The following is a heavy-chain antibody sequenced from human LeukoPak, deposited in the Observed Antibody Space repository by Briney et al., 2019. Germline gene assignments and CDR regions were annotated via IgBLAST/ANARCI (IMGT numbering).Heavy chain of an antibody. V-gene: IGHV3-74*01. CDR3: ATEACSAGACYFDY. CDR2: INSDGSST. D-gene: IGHD2-15*01. J-gene: IGHJ4*02. Sequence: PGGSLRLSCTASGFTFSTYWMHWVRQAPGKGLVWVSRINSDGSSTSYADSVKGRFTISRDNAKNTLYQQMNSVGAEDKDMYYCATEACSAGACYFDYWGQGTLVTVSS. CDR1: GFTFSTYW.